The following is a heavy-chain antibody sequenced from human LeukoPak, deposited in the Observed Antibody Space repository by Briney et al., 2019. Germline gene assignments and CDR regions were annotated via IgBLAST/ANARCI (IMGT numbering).Heavy chain of an antibody. CDR1: GFTFSNYA. Sequence: GGSLRLSCAASGFTFSNYAIHWVRQAPGKGLEWVAVISYDGSNKYYADSVKGRFTIYRDNSKNTLDLQMNSLRAEDTAVYYCARDISMVRVNWFDPWGQGTLVTVSS. CDR2: ISYDGSNK. CDR3: ARDISMVRVNWFDP. D-gene: IGHD3-10*01. J-gene: IGHJ5*02. V-gene: IGHV3-30*04.